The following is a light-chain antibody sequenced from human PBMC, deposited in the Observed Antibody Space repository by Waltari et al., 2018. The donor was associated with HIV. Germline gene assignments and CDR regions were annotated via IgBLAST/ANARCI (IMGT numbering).Light chain of an antibody. CDR1: SSDVGGFTY. V-gene: IGLV2-11*01. J-gene: IGLJ1*01. CDR2: DVT. Sequence: QSALTQPRSVSGSPGQSVTISCTGTSSDVGGFTYVSWYQPNPGRAPKLMIYDVTKRPSGVPDRFSGSKSGASASLAISGLRSEDEGDYYCATWDGSLGAFFVFGVGTKVTVL. CDR3: ATWDGSLGAFFV.